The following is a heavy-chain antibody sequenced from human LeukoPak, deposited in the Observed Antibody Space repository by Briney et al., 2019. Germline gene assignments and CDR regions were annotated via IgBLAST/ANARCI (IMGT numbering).Heavy chain of an antibody. D-gene: IGHD1-1*01. CDR3: VRLLDVDY. J-gene: IGHJ4*02. CDR2: INRDGTTA. CDR1: GFTFSSYG. V-gene: IGHV3-74*01. Sequence: GRSLRLSCAASGFTFSSYGMHWARQAPGKGLVWVSRINRDGTTADYAGSVKGRFTISRDNAKNMVYLQMDSLRAEDTAVYYCVRLLDVDYWGQGTLVAVSS.